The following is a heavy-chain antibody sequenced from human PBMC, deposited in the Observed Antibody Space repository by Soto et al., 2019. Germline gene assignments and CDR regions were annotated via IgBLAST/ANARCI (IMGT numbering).Heavy chain of an antibody. CDR2: IYYSGST. V-gene: IGHV4-59*01. Sequence: SETLSLTCTVSGGSISSYYWSWIRQPPGKGLEWIGYIYYSGSTNYNPSLKSRVTISVDTSKNQFSLKLSSVTVADTAVYYCARETWGHYYDSSGYYFIGWYNWLDPWGQGTLVTVSS. CDR1: GGSISSYY. D-gene: IGHD3-22*01. J-gene: IGHJ5*02. CDR3: ARETWGHYYDSSGYYFIGWYNWLDP.